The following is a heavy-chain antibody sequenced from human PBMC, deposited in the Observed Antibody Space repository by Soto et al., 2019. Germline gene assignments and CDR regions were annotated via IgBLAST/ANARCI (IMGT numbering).Heavy chain of an antibody. CDR3: ARGRWLQLISFDY. D-gene: IGHD5-12*01. V-gene: IGHV4-59*01. CDR1: GGSISSYY. J-gene: IGHJ4*02. Sequence: SETLSLTCTVSGGSISSYYCSWIRQPPGKGLEWIVCIYYSGSTNYNPSLKSRVTISVDTSKNQFSLNLRSVTAADTAVYYCARGRWLQLISFDYWGQGTLVTVS. CDR2: IYYSGST.